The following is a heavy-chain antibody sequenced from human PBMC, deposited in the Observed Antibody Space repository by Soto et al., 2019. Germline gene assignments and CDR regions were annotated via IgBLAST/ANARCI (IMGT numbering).Heavy chain of an antibody. CDR2: ISGRGDDT. CDR3: ASDSSAWPNYFDS. J-gene: IGHJ4*02. D-gene: IGHD6-19*01. V-gene: IGHV3-23*01. CDR1: GGTCSTHA. Sequence: GGSLRLCCTAAGGTCSTHAMPWVRKAPGKGLEWVSAISGRGDDTYYADSVKGRFTISRDNSKNTVNLQMNSLRAEDTAVYYCASDSSAWPNYFDSWGLGTLVTVSS.